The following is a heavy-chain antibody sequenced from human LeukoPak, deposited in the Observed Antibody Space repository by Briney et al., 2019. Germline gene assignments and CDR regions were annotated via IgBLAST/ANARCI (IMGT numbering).Heavy chain of an antibody. Sequence: GASVKVSCKASGDIFNSYSISWVRPAPGQGLEWMGGIIPIFGSANYAQKFQGRVTITTDQSTTTAYMELSSLSSEDTAVYYCARVGRSRGSLPNSYYYMDVWGKGTTVTVSS. CDR3: ARVGRSRGSLPNSYYYMDV. CDR1: GDIFNSYS. V-gene: IGHV1-69*05. CDR2: IIPIFGSA. D-gene: IGHD1-26*01. J-gene: IGHJ6*03.